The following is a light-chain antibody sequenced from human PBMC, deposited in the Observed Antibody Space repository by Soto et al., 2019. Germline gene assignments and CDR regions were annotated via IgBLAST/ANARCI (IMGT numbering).Light chain of an antibody. CDR3: QQSYRSPPT. Sequence: DLQMTQSPSSLSASVEDRVIITCRASQSISNHLNWYQQKPGKAPKLLIFAASSLQSGVPSRFRGSRSWPDFTLTISSLQPEDFATYYCQQSYRSPPTFGQGTKVEIK. CDR2: AAS. J-gene: IGKJ1*01. CDR1: QSISNH. V-gene: IGKV1-39*01.